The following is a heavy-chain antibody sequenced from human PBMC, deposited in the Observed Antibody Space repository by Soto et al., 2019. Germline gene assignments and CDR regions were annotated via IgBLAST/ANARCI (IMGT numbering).Heavy chain of an antibody. V-gene: IGHV4-38-2*02. CDR1: AYSITIGHY. Sequence: ASETLSLTCAVSAYSITIGHYWGWIRQPPGKGLEWIGSIYHSGSTFYNPSLKSRVTISVDTSKNQLSLKLTSVTAADTAVYYCAREGTSFPNWFDPWGQGTLVTVSS. CDR3: AREGTSFPNWFDP. CDR2: IYHSGST. J-gene: IGHJ5*02.